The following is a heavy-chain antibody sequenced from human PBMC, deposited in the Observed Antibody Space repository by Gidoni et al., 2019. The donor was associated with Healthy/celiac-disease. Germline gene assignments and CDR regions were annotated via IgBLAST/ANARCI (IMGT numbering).Heavy chain of an antibody. J-gene: IGHJ3*02. CDR3: AKNRIEPGRVDAFDI. CDR2: IYSGGST. V-gene: IGHV3-53*01. CDR1: GFTVSDNY. D-gene: IGHD2-15*01. Sequence: EVQLVESGGGLIQPGGSLRLSCAASGFTVSDNYMSWVRQAPGKGLEWVSLIYSGGSTYNADSVKGRFTISRDNSKNTLYLQMNSLRAEDTAVYYCAKNRIEPGRVDAFDIWGQGTMVTVSS.